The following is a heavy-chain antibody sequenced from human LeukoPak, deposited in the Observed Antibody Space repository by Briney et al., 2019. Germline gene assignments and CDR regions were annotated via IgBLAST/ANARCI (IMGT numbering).Heavy chain of an antibody. V-gene: IGHV1-2*02. D-gene: IGHD6-13*01. CDR3: ARVPIAAAGTLFDY. J-gene: IGHJ4*02. CDR2: INPNSGGT. CDR1: GYTFTVYY. Sequence: GASVKVSCTASGYTFTVYYMHGERQAPGQGLEWMGWINPNSGGTNYAQKFQGRVTMTRDTSISTAYMELSRLRSDDTAVYYCARVPIAAAGTLFDYWGQGTLVTVSS.